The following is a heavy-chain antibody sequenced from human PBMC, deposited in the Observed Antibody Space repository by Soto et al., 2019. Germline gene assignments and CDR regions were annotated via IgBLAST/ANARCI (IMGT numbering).Heavy chain of an antibody. CDR3: AKAGYCSSATCATRYYYMDV. V-gene: IGHV3-23*01. CDR1: GFTFSSYA. CDR2: ISGSGGST. Sequence: EVQLLESGGGLVQPGGSLRLSCAASGFTFSSYAMGWVRQAPGKGLEWVSAISGSGGSTYYADSVKGRFTISRDNSKNTLYLQMNSLRAEDTAVYYCAKAGYCSSATCATRYYYMDVRGKGTTVTVSS. J-gene: IGHJ6*03. D-gene: IGHD2-2*01.